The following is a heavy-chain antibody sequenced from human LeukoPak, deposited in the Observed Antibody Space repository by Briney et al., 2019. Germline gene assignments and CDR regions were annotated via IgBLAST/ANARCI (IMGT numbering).Heavy chain of an antibody. D-gene: IGHD6-13*01. Sequence: SETLSLTCTVPGGSISSYYWSWIRQPPGKGLEWIGYIYYSGSTNYNPSLKSRVTISVDTSKNQFSLKLSSVTAADTAVYYCARGIAAAGPFDYWGQGTLVTVSS. CDR3: ARGIAAAGPFDY. CDR2: IYYSGST. CDR1: GGSISSYY. V-gene: IGHV4-59*01. J-gene: IGHJ4*02.